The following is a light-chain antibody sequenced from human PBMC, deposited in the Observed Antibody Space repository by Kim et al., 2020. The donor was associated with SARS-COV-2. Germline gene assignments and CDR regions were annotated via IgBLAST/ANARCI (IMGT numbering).Light chain of an antibody. CDR1: HDISNF. Sequence: DIQMTQSPSAMSASIGDRVTITCRASHDISNFLTWFQQKPGEAPKRLIYAASSLASGAPSRFSGSGSGTEFTLTISSLQPEDFATYYCLQHNKYPFVFGGGTKVDIK. CDR2: AAS. CDR3: LQHNKYPFV. V-gene: IGKV1-17*03. J-gene: IGKJ4*01.